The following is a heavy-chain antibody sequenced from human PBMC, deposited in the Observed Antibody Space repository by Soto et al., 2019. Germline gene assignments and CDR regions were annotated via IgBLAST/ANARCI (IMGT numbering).Heavy chain of an antibody. V-gene: IGHV1-69*19. CDR2: ISPMFGAA. CDR1: GGTFNTYA. D-gene: IGHD3-16*01. CDR3: AREVQVHTPAYGY. Sequence: QVQLVQSGAEMKKPGSSVKVSCQSSGGTFNTYAMNWVRQAPGQGPEWMGDISPMFGAANYAPKFQGRVTFTADESRGTSYMQLSSLTSEDTAIYFCAREVQVHTPAYGYWGQGTRVTVSS. J-gene: IGHJ4*02.